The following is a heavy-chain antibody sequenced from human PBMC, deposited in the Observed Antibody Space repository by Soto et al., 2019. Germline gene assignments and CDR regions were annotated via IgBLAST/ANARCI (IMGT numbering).Heavy chain of an antibody. J-gene: IGHJ6*02. CDR2: IYATGKT. CDR3: ARAPPGPSPRWDV. V-gene: IGHV4-30-2*06. Sequence: QVQLQESGSGLVKPSQTLSVTCAVSGGSMSSGGHSWSWIRQSPGKGLEWIGCIYATGKTYYNPSLKSRVTISVDTSKNQFPRNVTSVTAADTAVYYCARAPPGPSPRWDVWGQGTTVTVSS. D-gene: IGHD3-10*01. CDR1: GGSMSSGGHS.